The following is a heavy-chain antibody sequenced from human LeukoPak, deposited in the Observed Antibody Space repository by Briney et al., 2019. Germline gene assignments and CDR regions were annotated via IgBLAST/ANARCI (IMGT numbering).Heavy chain of an antibody. CDR2: ISGSGDSK. D-gene: IGHD4-11*01. CDR3: ARRTYSNYFFDY. CDR1: GFTFSDCY. V-gene: IGHV3-11*01. Sequence: PGGSLRLSCAASGFTFSDCYMNWIRQAPGKGLEWVSYISGSGDSKFYADSVKGRFTISRDNAKNSLYLQMNSLRAEDTAVYYCARRTYSNYFFDYWGQGALVTVSS. J-gene: IGHJ4*02.